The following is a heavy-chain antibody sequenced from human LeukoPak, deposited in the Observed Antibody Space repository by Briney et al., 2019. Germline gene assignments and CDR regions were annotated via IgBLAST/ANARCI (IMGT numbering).Heavy chain of an antibody. CDR1: GVSFNSGGYY. CDR2: IYHSGTT. J-gene: IGHJ3*01. V-gene: IGHV4-31*03. D-gene: IGHD2-21*01. CDR3: ASKYCGSPDECFVIGAFDV. Sequence: SQTLSLTCTVSGVSFNSGGYYWTWHPQSPGKDLVWLRNIYHSGTTYYDRSLKSRVIRCGDTFKNEFSLKLTSVTAADTGVYYCASKYCGSPDECFVIGAFDVWGQGTMVTVSS.